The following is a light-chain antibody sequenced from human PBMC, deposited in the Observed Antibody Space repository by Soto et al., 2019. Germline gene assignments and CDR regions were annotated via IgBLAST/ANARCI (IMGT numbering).Light chain of an antibody. CDR3: QQRSNWPYT. CDR2: DAS. V-gene: IGKV3-11*01. CDR1: QSVSRD. J-gene: IGKJ2*01. Sequence: EIVLTQSPATLSLSPGERATLSCRASQSVSRDLAWYQQKPGQAPRLLIYDASNRATGIPARFSASGSGTHLTLTIGSREPEDFAVYYCQQRSNWPYTFGQGTKLEIK.